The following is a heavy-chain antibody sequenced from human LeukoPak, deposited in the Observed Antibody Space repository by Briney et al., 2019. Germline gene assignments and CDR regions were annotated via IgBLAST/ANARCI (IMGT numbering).Heavy chain of an antibody. D-gene: IGHD4-17*01. CDR1: GFTFSSYA. CDR3: VKDAGDYEYWFDP. J-gene: IGHJ5*02. CDR2: ISSNGGST. V-gene: IGHV3-64D*06. Sequence: GRSLRLSCSASGFTFSSYAMPWVRQAPGKGLEYVSAISSNGGSTYYADSVKGRFTISRDNSKNTLYLQMSSLRAEDTAVYYCVKDAGDYEYWFDPWGQGTLVTVSS.